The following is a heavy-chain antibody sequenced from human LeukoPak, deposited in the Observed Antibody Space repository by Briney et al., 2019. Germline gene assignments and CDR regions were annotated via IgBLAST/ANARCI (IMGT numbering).Heavy chain of an antibody. D-gene: IGHD1-14*01. Sequence: GSLRLSCTVSGFTFGDYAMNWVRQAPVKGLEWVGFIRSQAYCVSREYAASENGRFIISKDDSKSSAYLQMNSLKTEDQGVYYCTRDFLNHRFDYWGQETLLSVSS. CDR3: TRDFLNHRFDY. CDR1: GFTFGDYA. V-gene: IGHV3-49*04. J-gene: IGHJ4*02. CDR2: IRSQAYCVSR.